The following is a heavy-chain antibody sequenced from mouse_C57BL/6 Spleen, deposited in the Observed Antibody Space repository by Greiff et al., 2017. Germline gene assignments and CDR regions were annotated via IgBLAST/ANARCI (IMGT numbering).Heavy chain of an antibody. CDR3: GPNSSGFDY. Sequence: QVQLQQSGAELAKPGASVKLSCKASGYTFTSYWMHWVKQRPGQGLEWIGYINPSSGYTKYNQKFKDKATLTADKSSSTAYMQLSSLTYEDAAVYYCGPNSSGFDYWGQGTTLTVSS. J-gene: IGHJ2*01. CDR1: GYTFTSYW. CDR2: INPSSGYT. V-gene: IGHV1-7*01. D-gene: IGHD3-2*02.